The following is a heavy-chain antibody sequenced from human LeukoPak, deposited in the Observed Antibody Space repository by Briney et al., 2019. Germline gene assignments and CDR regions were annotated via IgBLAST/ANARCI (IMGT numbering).Heavy chain of an antibody. CDR1: GFTFSSYS. J-gene: IGHJ6*02. V-gene: IGHV3-21*01. CDR3: ARDHHDSSGYYGMDV. Sequence: PGGSLRLSCAASGFTFSSYSMNWVRQAPGKGLEWVSSISSSSSYIYYADSVKGRFTISRDNAKNSLYLQMNSLRAEDTAVYYCARDHHDSSGYYGMDVWGQGTTVTVSS. CDR2: ISSSSSYI. D-gene: IGHD3-22*01.